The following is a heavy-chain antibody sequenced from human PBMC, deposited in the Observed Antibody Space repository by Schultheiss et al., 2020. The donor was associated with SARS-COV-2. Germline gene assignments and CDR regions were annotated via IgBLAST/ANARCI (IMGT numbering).Heavy chain of an antibody. D-gene: IGHD2-2*01. V-gene: IGHV1-2*02. CDR2: INPNSGGT. CDR3: AREGDCSSTSCYYYYYYYMDV. Sequence: GESLKISCKASGYTFTSYGISWVRQAPGQGLEWMGWINPNSGGTNYAQKFQGRVTMTRDTSISTAYMELSRLRSDDTAVYYCAREGDCSSTSCYYYYYYYMDVWGKGTTVTVSS. J-gene: IGHJ6*03. CDR1: GYTFTSYG.